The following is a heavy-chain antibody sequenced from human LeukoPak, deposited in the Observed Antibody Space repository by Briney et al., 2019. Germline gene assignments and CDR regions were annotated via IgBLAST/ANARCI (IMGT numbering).Heavy chain of an antibody. CDR3: AKNEASCSSTSRQPKYWYSDL. CDR1: GFTFSSYA. V-gene: IGHV3-23*01. J-gene: IGHJ2*01. Sequence: PGGSLRLSCAASGFTFSSYAMSWVRQAPGKGLEWVSAISGSGGSTYYADSVKGRFTISRDNSKNTLYLQMNSLRAEDTAVYYCAKNEASCSSTSRQPKYWYSDLWGRGTLVTVSS. CDR2: ISGSGGST. D-gene: IGHD2-2*01.